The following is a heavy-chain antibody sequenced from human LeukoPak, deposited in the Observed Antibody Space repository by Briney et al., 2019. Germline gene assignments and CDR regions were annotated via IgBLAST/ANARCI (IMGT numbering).Heavy chain of an antibody. Sequence: ASVKVSCKASGYTFTSCGISWVRQVPGQGLEWMGWISAYNGNTNYAQKLQGRVTMTTDISTSTAYMELRSLRSDDTAVYYCAREGKEAVRWTQDYWGQGTLVTVSS. CDR1: GYTFTSCG. V-gene: IGHV1-18*01. J-gene: IGHJ4*02. CDR3: AREGKEAVRWTQDY. CDR2: ISAYNGNT. D-gene: IGHD3-10*01.